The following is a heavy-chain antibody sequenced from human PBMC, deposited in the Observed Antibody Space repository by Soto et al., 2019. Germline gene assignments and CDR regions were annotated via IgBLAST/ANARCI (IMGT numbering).Heavy chain of an antibody. D-gene: IGHD3-10*01. Sequence: ASVKVSCKASGGTFSSYAISWVRQAPGQGLEWMGGIIPIFGTANYAQKFQGRVTITADESTSTAYMELSSLRSEDTAVYYCARDSRGQGSWFGESPDAFDIWGQGTMVTVSS. CDR3: ARDSRGQGSWFGESPDAFDI. CDR2: IIPIFGTA. J-gene: IGHJ3*02. V-gene: IGHV1-69*13. CDR1: GGTFSSYA.